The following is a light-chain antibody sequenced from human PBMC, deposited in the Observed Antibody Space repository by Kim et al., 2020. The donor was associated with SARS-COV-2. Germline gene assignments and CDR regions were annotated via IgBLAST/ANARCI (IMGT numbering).Light chain of an antibody. CDR1: QRIDSDY. Sequence: PGERATLSCSASQRIDSDYLVSYQQKAGQAPRLLIIAASRRATDIPVRFSGGGSWTDFTLTISRLEPEDFVVYYCHQYGSILPLTFGQGTKVDIK. CDR2: AAS. CDR3: HQYGSILPLT. V-gene: IGKV3-20*01. J-gene: IGKJ1*01.